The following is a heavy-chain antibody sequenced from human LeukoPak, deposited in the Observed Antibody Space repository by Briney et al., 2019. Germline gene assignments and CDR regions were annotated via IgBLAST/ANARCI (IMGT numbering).Heavy chain of an antibody. J-gene: IGHJ6*02. CDR1: GGSISSCY. V-gene: IGHV4-59*01. CDR2: IYYSGST. CDR3: ARNGYYDSSGDDYYYGMDV. D-gene: IGHD3-22*01. Sequence: SETLSLTCTVSGGSISSCYWSWIRQPPGKGLEWIGYIYYSGSTNYNPSLKSRVTISVDTSKNQFSLKLSSVTAADTAVYYCARNGYYDSSGDDYYYGMDVWGQGTTVTVSS.